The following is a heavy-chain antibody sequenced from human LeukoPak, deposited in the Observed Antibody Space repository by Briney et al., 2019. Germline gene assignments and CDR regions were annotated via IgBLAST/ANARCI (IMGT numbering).Heavy chain of an antibody. CDR3: ARRYCSGGSCYSYFDY. CDR2: IKQDGSEK. J-gene: IGHJ4*02. V-gene: IGHV3-7*01. D-gene: IGHD2-15*01. CDR1: GFTFSSYW. Sequence: GGSLRLSCAASGFTFSSYWMSWVRQAPGKGPEWVANIKQDGSEKYYVDSVKGRFTISRDNAKNSLYLQMNSLRAEDTAVYYCARRYCSGGSCYSYFDYWGQGTLVTVSS.